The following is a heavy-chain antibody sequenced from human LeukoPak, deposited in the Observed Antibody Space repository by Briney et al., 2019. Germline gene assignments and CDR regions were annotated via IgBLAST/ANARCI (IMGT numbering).Heavy chain of an antibody. Sequence: GGSLRLSCAASGLTFSSYEMNWVRQAPGKGLEWVSYISSSGTTMYYADSVKGRFTISRDNAKNSLYLQMNSLRAEDTAVYYCARGLGPGPYFDYWGQGTLVTVSS. D-gene: IGHD1-14*01. CDR2: ISSSGTTM. CDR1: GLTFSSYE. V-gene: IGHV3-48*03. CDR3: ARGLGPGPYFDY. J-gene: IGHJ4*02.